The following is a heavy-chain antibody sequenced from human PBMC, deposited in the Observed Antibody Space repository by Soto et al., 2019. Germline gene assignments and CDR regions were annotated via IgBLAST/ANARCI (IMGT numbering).Heavy chain of an antibody. CDR1: GFTFSSYW. Sequence: GGSLRLSCAASGFTFSSYWMSWVRQAPGKGLEWVANIKQDGSEKYYVDSVKGRFTISRDKAKNSLYLQMNSLRAEDTAVYYCARDPDAEYFQHWGQGTLVTVSS. CDR3: ARDPDAEYFQH. J-gene: IGHJ1*01. V-gene: IGHV3-7*05. CDR2: IKQDGSEK. D-gene: IGHD2-2*01.